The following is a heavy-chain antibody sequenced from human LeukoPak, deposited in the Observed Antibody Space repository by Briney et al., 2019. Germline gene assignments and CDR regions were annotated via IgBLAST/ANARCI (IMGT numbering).Heavy chain of an antibody. Sequence: SETLSLTCTVSGGSISSYYWSWIRQPPGKGLEWIGYISYSGSTYYNSSLTSRVTISVDTSNNQFSLKLISVTAADTAVYYCARHERMTTYDYWGQGTLVTVSS. D-gene: IGHD4-11*01. J-gene: IGHJ4*02. V-gene: IGHV4-59*08. CDR1: GGSISSYY. CDR2: ISYSGST. CDR3: ARHERMTTYDY.